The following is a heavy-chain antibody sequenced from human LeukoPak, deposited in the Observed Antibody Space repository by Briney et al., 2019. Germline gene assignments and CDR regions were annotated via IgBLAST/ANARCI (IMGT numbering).Heavy chain of an antibody. V-gene: IGHV1-69*13. CDR1: GYTFTSYA. Sequence: ASVKVSCKASGYTFTSYAISWVRQAPGQGLEWMGGIIPIFGTANYAQKFQGRVTITADESTSTAYMELSSLRSEDTAVYYCARDPTRPVDYYDSSGYTSPWDAFDIWGQGTMVTVSS. CDR2: IIPIFGTA. J-gene: IGHJ3*02. CDR3: ARDPTRPVDYYDSSGYTSPWDAFDI. D-gene: IGHD3-22*01.